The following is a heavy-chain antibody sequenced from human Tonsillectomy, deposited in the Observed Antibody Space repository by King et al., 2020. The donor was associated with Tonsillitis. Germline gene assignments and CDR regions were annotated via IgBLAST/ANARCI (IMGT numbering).Heavy chain of an antibody. V-gene: IGHV2-5*01. Sequence: ITLKESGPTLVKLTQTLTLTCTFSGFSLSTNEVAVGWFRQPPEKALEWLALIYWNDDKRYSPSLKNRLTITKDTSKNQVVLTMTNMDPMDSATYYCAHRDRSGLFNFWGQGTLVTVSS. CDR3: AHRDRSGLFNF. CDR2: IYWNDDK. CDR1: GFSLSTNEVA. J-gene: IGHJ4*02. D-gene: IGHD3-22*01.